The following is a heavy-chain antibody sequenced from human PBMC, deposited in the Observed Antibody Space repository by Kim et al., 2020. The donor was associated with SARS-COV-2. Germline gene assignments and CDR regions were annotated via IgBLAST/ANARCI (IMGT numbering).Heavy chain of an antibody. J-gene: IGHJ6*02. D-gene: IGHD6-13*01. CDR2: IYYSGST. Sequence: SETLSLTCTVSGGSISSGGYYWSWIRQHPGKGLEWIGYIYYSGSTYYNPSLKSRVTISVDTSKNQFSLKLSSVTAADTAVYYCARDYSSSWYPVYYYGMDVWGQGTTVTASS. V-gene: IGHV4-31*03. CDR1: GGSISSGGYY. CDR3: ARDYSSSWYPVYYYGMDV.